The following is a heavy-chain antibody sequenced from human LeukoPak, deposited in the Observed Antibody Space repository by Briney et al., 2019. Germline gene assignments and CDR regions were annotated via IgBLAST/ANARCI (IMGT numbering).Heavy chain of an antibody. CDR2: IYPGDSDT. CDR3: ARRYCSGGSCYSRWFDP. J-gene: IGHJ5*02. CDR1: GYSFTSYW. D-gene: IGHD2-15*01. V-gene: IGHV5-51*01. Sequence: GESLKISCKGSGYSFTSYWIGWVRQMPGKGLEWMGIIYPGDSDTRYSPSFQGQVTISADKSISTAYLRWSSLKASDTAMYYCARRYCSGGSCYSRWFDPWGQGTLVTVSS.